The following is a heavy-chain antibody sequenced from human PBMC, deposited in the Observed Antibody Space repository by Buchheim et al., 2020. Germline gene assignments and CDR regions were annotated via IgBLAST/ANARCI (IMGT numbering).Heavy chain of an antibody. CDR1: GGSIFTYY. CDR3: AKKRSDNWFDP. V-gene: IGHV4-59*01. CDR2: MDGSGRS. Sequence: QVQLQESGPGLVKPSETLSLTCSVSGGSIFTYYWSWIRQAPGKGLEWIGYMDGSGRSNYNPSLKSRVTISVDTSKNHFSLILSSVTAADTAIYYCAKKRSDNWFDPWGQGTL. J-gene: IGHJ5*02.